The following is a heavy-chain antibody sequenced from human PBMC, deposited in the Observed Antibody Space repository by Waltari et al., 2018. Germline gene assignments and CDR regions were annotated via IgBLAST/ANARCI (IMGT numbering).Heavy chain of an antibody. D-gene: IGHD2-15*01. CDR3: ARDAAVGAVAAKMPFGFFDY. V-gene: IGHV1-18*01. J-gene: IGHJ4*02. Sequence: QVQLVQSGAEVKKPGASVQVSCKASGYTFTSYGISWVRQAPGQGLEWMGWISAYNGNTNYAQKLQGRVTMTTDTSTSTAYMELRSLRSDDTAVYYCARDAAVGAVAAKMPFGFFDYWGQGTLVTVSS. CDR1: GYTFTSYG. CDR2: ISAYNGNT.